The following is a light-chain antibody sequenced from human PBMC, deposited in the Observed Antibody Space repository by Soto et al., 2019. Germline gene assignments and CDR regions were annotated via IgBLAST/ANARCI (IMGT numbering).Light chain of an antibody. Sequence: QSVLAQPRSVSGSPGQSVTISCTGTSSDVGGYNYVSWCQQHPGKAPKLMIYDVSKRPSGVPDRFSGSKSGNTASLTISGLQAEDEADYYCCSYAGSYVFGTGTKVTV. CDR2: DVS. CDR1: SSDVGGYNY. V-gene: IGLV2-11*01. J-gene: IGLJ1*01. CDR3: CSYAGSYV.